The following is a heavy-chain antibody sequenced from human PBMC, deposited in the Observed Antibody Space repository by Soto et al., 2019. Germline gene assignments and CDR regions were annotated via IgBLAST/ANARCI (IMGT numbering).Heavy chain of an antibody. Sequence: GGSLRLSCAASGFTFSSYAVSWVRQAPGKGPEWISSISGSGSTIYCADSVKGRFTISRDNSKNTLYLQMSSLRAEDTAVYYCAKVFYYYDTSGYYYFDYWGQGTLVTVS. CDR3: AKVFYYYDTSGYYYFDY. J-gene: IGHJ4*02. V-gene: IGHV3-23*01. CDR1: GFTFSSYA. CDR2: ISGSGSTI. D-gene: IGHD3-22*01.